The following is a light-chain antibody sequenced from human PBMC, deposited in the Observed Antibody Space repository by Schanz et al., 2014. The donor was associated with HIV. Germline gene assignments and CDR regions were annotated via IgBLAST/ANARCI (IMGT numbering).Light chain of an antibody. V-gene: IGLV2-14*03. J-gene: IGLJ2*01. CDR3: SSYTTGSTVV. CDR2: DVT. CDR1: SSDVNGYDY. Sequence: QSALTQPASVSGSPGQSITISCTGVSSDVNGYDYVSWYQQHPGQAPKLLIYDVTDRPSGISNRFSGSKSGYTASLTISGLQAEDEAEYFCSSYTTGSTVVFGGGTKLTVL.